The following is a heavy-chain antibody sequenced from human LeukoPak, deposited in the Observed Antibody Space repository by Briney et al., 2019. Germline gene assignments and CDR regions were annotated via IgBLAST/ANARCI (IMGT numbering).Heavy chain of an antibody. CDR1: GFTFSSCA. Sequence: GGSLRLSCAASGFTFSSCAMSWVRQAPGKGLEWVSAISGSGGSTYYADSVKGRFTISRDNSKNTLYLQMNSLRAEDTAVYYCAKDLGYSSGWPFDYWGQGTLVTVSS. CDR3: AKDLGYSSGWPFDY. D-gene: IGHD6-19*01. J-gene: IGHJ4*02. CDR2: ISGSGGST. V-gene: IGHV3-23*01.